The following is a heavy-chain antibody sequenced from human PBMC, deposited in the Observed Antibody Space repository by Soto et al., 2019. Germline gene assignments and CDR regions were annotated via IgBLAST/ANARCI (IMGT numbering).Heavy chain of an antibody. CDR2: ISSSSSTI. CDR1: GFTFSSYS. D-gene: IGHD6-19*01. J-gene: IGHJ4*02. V-gene: IGHV3-48*02. Sequence: GGSLRLSCAASGFTFSSYSINWVRQAPGKGLEWVSYISSSSSTIYYADSVKGRFTISRDNAKNSLYLQMNSLRDEDTAVYYCARDSPQSKSMDSSGSHDYWGQGTLVTAPQ. CDR3: ARDSPQSKSMDSSGSHDY.